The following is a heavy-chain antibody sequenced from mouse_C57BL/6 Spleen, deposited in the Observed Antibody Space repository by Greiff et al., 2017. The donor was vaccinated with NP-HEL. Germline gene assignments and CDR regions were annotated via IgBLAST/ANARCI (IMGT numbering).Heavy chain of an antibody. V-gene: IGHV1-81*01. D-gene: IGHD2-4*01. J-gene: IGHJ2*01. Sequence: QVQLKESGAELARPGASVKLSCKASGYTFTSYGISWVKQRTGQGLEWIGEIYPRSGNTYYNEKFKGKATLTADKSSSTAYMELRSLTSEDSAVYFCARDPDYGGDYWGQGTTLTVSS. CDR3: ARDPDYGGDY. CDR1: GYTFTSYG. CDR2: IYPRSGNT.